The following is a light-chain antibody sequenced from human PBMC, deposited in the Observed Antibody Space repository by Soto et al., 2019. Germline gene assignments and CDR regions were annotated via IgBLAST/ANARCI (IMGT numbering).Light chain of an antibody. V-gene: IGKV3-20*01. CDR3: QHYGNSLMT. J-gene: IGKJ5*01. CDR1: QSVRSSQ. CDR2: DAS. Sequence: EIVLTQSPGTLSLSPGERATLSCRASQSVRSSQLAWYQQKPGQAPRLLIYDASSRATGIPDRFSGSGSGTDFTLTISRLEPEDFAVYYCQHYGNSLMTFGQGTRLEIK.